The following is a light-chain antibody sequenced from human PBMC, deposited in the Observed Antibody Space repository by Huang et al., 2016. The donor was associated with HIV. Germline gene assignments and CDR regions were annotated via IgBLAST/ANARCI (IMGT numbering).Light chain of an antibody. CDR3: QQSYSTLFT. CDR1: QTLSSY. J-gene: IGKJ3*01. V-gene: IGKV1-39*01. Sequence: DIQMTQSPSSLSAAVGDRVTITCRASQTLSSYLNWYQQKAGKDPTLLIYNTSSLQSGVPTRFSGSGSGTQFTLTISSLQPEDFASYYCQQSYSTLFTFGPGTTVDV. CDR2: NTS.